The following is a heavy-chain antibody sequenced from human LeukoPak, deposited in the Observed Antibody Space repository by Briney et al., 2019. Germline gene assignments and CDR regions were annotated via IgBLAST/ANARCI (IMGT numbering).Heavy chain of an antibody. Sequence: PSETLSLTCTVSGGSISSSSYYWGWIRQPPGKGLEWIGSIYYSGSTYYNPSLKSRVTISVDTSKNQFSLKLSSVTAADTAVYYCARRVPDSSSYHQGAFDIWGQGTMVTVSS. J-gene: IGHJ3*02. D-gene: IGHD6-6*01. CDR1: GGSISSSSYY. V-gene: IGHV4-39*01. CDR2: IYYSGST. CDR3: ARRVPDSSSYHQGAFDI.